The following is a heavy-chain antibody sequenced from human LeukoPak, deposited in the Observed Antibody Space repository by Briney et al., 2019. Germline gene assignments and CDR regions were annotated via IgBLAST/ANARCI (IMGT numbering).Heavy chain of an antibody. CDR2: IYYSGST. J-gene: IGHJ4*02. V-gene: IGHV4-39*07. Sequence: SETLSLTCTVSGGSISSSGYYWGWICQPPGKGLEWIGSIYYSGSTYYNPSLKSRVTISVDTSKYQFFLRLNSVTAADTAVYYCATIWIAVAGHNYWGQGTLVTVSS. CDR3: ATIWIAVAGHNY. D-gene: IGHD6-19*01. CDR1: GGSISSSGYY.